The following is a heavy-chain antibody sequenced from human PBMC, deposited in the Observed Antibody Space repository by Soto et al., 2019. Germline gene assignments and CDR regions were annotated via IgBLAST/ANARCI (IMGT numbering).Heavy chain of an antibody. CDR3: AKDLTRQLAYWLDP. J-gene: IGHJ5*02. CDR1: GFSFTGYC. V-gene: IGHV1-2*02. Sequence: ASVKVSCKASGFSFTGYCINWLRQAPGQGLEWMGWINAHSGGTEYAQKFQGRVTLTRDTSIATAYLTLTSLTSDDTALYYCAKDLTRQLAYWLDPWGQGTQVTV. CDR2: INAHSGGT. D-gene: IGHD6-6*01.